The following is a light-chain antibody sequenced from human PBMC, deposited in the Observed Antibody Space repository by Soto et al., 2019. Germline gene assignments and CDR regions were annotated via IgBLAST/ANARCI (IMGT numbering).Light chain of an antibody. CDR1: SSDVGAYNY. CDR2: DVT. CDR3: CSYAGTYIFV. V-gene: IGLV2-11*01. J-gene: IGLJ1*01. Sequence: ALTQPRSVSGSPGQSVTISCTGTSSDVGAYNYVSWYQQHPGKAPKLIIYDVTQRPSGVPDRFSGPKSGNTASLTISGLQAEDEADYYCCSYAGTYIFVFGTGTKGTVL.